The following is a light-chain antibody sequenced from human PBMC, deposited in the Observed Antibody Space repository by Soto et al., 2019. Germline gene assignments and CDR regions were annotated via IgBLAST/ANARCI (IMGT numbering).Light chain of an antibody. CDR2: GAS. CDR1: ESMSNC. J-gene: IGKJ1*01. V-gene: IGKV1-5*01. Sequence: DIQMTQSPSTLSASVGDRVTITCRASESMSNCLAWYQQKPGKAPKLLISGASSLQSGVPSRFSGSASGTEFTPTISSLQPDDTATYYCQQCHRYLTFGQRTKVDIK. CDR3: QQCHRYLT.